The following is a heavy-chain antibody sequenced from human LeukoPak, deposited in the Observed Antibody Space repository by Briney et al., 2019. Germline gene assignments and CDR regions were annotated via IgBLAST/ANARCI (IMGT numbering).Heavy chain of an antibody. CDR1: GFTLTSSA. CDR2: IVVGSGNT. CDR3: AASYYYDSSGRGGYYYYYMDV. D-gene: IGHD3-22*01. V-gene: IGHV1-58*02. J-gene: IGHJ6*03. Sequence: GPSVKVSCKASGFTLTSSAMQWVRQARGQRLEWIGWIVVGSGNTNYSQKFQERVTITRDMSTSTAYMELSSLRSEDTALYYCAASYYYDSSGRGGYYYYYMDVWGKGTTVTVSS.